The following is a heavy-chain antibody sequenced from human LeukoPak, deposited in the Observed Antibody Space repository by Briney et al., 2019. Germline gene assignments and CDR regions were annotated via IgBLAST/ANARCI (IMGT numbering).Heavy chain of an antibody. CDR1: GGSFSGYY. J-gene: IGHJ3*02. D-gene: IGHD3-10*01. CDR2: INHSGST. Sequence: SETLSLTCAVYGGSFSGYYWSWIRQPPGKGLEWIGEINHSGSTNYNPSLKSRVTISVDTSKNQFSLKLSSVTAADTAVYYCAREMGILWSSGGAFDIWGQGTMVTVSS. CDR3: AREMGILWSSGGAFDI. V-gene: IGHV4-34*01.